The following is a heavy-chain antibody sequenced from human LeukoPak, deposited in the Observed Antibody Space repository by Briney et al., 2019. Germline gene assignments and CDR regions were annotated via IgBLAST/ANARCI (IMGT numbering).Heavy chain of an antibody. CDR1: GYTFSSYA. J-gene: IGHJ4*02. Sequence: GGPLRLFCAASGYTFSSYAMSWVRGAPGRGVEGVSAISVSGGSTYYADSVKGRFTISRDNSKNTLYLQMNSLRAEDTAVYYCAKEVVTTVTEQTWGQGTLVTVSS. CDR3: AKEVVTTVTEQT. D-gene: IGHD4-11*01. CDR2: ISVSGGST. V-gene: IGHV3-23*01.